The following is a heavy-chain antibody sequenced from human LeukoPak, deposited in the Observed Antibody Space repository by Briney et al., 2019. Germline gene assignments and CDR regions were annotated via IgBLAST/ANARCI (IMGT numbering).Heavy chain of an antibody. CDR3: ARTRSFARFPLDDY. Sequence: SQTLSLTCTVSGGSISSVEYYWSWIPQPPGKGREWIVEINHSGSTNYNPSLTRRVTISVDTYKNQFSLQLSSVTAADTAVYYCARTRSFARFPLDDYWGQGTLVTVSS. CDR1: GGSISSVEYY. J-gene: IGHJ4*02. V-gene: IGHV4-30-4*08. CDR2: INHSGST. D-gene: IGHD3-9*01.